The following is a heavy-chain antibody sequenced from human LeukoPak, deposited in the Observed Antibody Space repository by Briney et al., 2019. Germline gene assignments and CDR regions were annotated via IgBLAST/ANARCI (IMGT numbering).Heavy chain of an antibody. V-gene: IGHV4-59*12. CDR3: ARDKGSSWPIDAFDI. CDR2: IYYSGST. Sequence: SETLSLTCTVSGGSISSYYWSWIRQPPGKGLEWIGYIYYSGSTNYNPSLKSRVTISVDTSKNQFSLKLSSVTAADTAVYYCARDKGSSWPIDAFDIWGQGTMVTVSS. D-gene: IGHD6-13*01. CDR1: GGSISSYY. J-gene: IGHJ3*02.